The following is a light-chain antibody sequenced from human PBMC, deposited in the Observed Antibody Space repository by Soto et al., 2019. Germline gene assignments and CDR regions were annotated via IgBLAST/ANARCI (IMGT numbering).Light chain of an antibody. CDR1: SSDIGVYNY. V-gene: IGLV2-14*01. CDR2: EVN. CDR3: SSYTTSNTYV. Sequence: QSVLTRPASVSGSPGQSITFSCTGTSSDIGVYNYVSWYQQHPGKAPKLMIYEVNNRPSGVSNRFSGSKSGNTASLTISGLQAEDEADYYCSSYTTSNTYVFGTGTKVT. J-gene: IGLJ1*01.